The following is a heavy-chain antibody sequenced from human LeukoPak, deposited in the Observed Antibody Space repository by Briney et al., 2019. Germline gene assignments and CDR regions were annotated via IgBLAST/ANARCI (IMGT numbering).Heavy chain of an antibody. V-gene: IGHV3-74*01. Sequence: AGGSLRLSCAASGFTFSSYWIHWVRQAPGKGLVWVSLINSDGSYTTYADSVKGRFTISRDNAKNTLYLQMNSLRAEDTAVYYCARDHIYASDIWGQGTMVTVSS. CDR3: ARDHIYASDI. D-gene: IGHD2-21*01. J-gene: IGHJ3*02. CDR1: GFTFSSYW. CDR2: INSDGSYT.